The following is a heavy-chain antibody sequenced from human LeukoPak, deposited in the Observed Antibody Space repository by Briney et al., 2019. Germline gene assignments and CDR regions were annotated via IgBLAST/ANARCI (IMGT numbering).Heavy chain of an antibody. D-gene: IGHD5-12*01. CDR2: IYYSGST. J-gene: IGHJ6*03. Sequence: SETLSLTCTVSGASISSYYWSWIRQSPGKGLEWIGYIYYSGSTNYNPSLKSRVTISVDTSKNQVSLKLRSATAADTAVYYCARTTEGYAGGPGYSYYYYMDVWGKGTTVTISS. V-gene: IGHV4-59*01. CDR1: GASISSYY. CDR3: ARTTEGYAGGPGYSYYYYMDV.